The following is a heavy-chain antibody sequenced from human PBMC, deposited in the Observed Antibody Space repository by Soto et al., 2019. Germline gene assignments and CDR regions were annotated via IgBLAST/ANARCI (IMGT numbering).Heavy chain of an antibody. Sequence: QVQLVQSGAEVKKPGASVKVSCKASGYTFTSYGISWVRQAPGQGLEWMGWISAYNGNTNYAQKLQGRVTMTTDTSTSRAYMELRSLRSDDTAVYYCARGDCSGGSCYSYYYYGMDVWGQGTTVTVSS. CDR1: GYTFTSYG. V-gene: IGHV1-18*01. CDR2: ISAYNGNT. CDR3: ARGDCSGGSCYSYYYYGMDV. J-gene: IGHJ6*02. D-gene: IGHD2-15*01.